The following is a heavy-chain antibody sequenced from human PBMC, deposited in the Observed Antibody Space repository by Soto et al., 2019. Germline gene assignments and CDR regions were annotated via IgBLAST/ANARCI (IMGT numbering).Heavy chain of an antibody. CDR1: GFTFSSYW. D-gene: IGHD3-10*01. J-gene: IGHJ6*02. CDR3: ARGTAYGSGSYYYGMDV. CDR2: IKQDGSEK. V-gene: IGHV3-7*01. Sequence: GGSLRLSCAASGFTFSSYWMSWVRQAPGKGLEWVANIKQDGSEKYYVDSVKGRFTISRDNAKNSLYLQMNSLRAADTAVYYCARGTAYGSGSYYYGMDVWGQGTTVTVSS.